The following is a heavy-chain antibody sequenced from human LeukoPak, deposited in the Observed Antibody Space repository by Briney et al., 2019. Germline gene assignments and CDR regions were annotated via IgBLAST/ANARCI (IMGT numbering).Heavy chain of an antibody. Sequence: GGSLRLSCAASGFTFDDHGMSWVRQAPGKGLEWVSYINWNGASIGYADSVKGRFTISRDNAKTSLYLQMNSLRAEDTALYYCARHIAAAGTNWFDPWGQGTLVTVSS. J-gene: IGHJ5*02. D-gene: IGHD6-13*01. CDR3: ARHIAAAGTNWFDP. CDR2: INWNGASI. CDR1: GFTFDDHG. V-gene: IGHV3-20*04.